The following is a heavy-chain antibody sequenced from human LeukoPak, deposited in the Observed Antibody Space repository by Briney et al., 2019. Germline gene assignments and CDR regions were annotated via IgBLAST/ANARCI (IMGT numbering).Heavy chain of an antibody. CDR3: ARQPFRVVPTDS. V-gene: IGHV3-21*01. J-gene: IGHJ4*02. CDR1: GFTFSSYS. D-gene: IGHD3-22*01. CDR2: IGSSSSYI. Sequence: SGGSLRLSCAASGFTFSSYSMHWVRQARGKGLEWVSFIGSSSSYIHYSDSVKGRFTISRDNAKNSVHLQMHSVRAEDTAVYYCARQPFRVVPTDSWGQGTLVTVSS.